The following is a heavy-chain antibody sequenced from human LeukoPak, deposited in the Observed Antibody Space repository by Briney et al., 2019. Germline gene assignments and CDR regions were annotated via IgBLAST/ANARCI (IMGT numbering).Heavy chain of an antibody. Sequence: SETLSLTCTVSGGSIIIDNYYWAWIRQPPGKGLEWIGSIHYSGDAYYNPSLKRRMTISVDTSNNQFSLKVSSVTAADTAMYYCARDSKYDSTGHAPWGLGTLVTASS. CDR1: GGSIIIDNYY. J-gene: IGHJ5*02. V-gene: IGHV4-39*07. D-gene: IGHD3-22*01. CDR3: ARDSKYDSTGHAP. CDR2: IHYSGDA.